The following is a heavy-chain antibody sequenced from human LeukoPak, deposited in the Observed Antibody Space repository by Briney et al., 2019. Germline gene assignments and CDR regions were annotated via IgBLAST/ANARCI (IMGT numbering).Heavy chain of an antibody. CDR1: GFTFSYYG. V-gene: IGHV3-30*02. D-gene: IGHD1-26*01. Sequence: GGSLRLSCAASGFTFSYYGMHWVRQAPGKGLEWVAFIRYDESKKFYGDSVKGRFTISRDNSKNTLYLQMNSLRTEDTAVYYCAKSHLPNAYSGTYYCDYWGQGTLVSVSS. CDR3: AKSHLPNAYSGTYYCDY. CDR2: IRYDESKK. J-gene: IGHJ4*02.